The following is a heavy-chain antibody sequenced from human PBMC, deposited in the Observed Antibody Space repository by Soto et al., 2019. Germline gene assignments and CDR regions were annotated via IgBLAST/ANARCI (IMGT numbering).Heavy chain of an antibody. CDR3: ANDQGEGGDYDNLLPSD. CDR1: GFTFRHYA. V-gene: IGHV3-23*04. D-gene: IGHD4-17*01. Sequence: EVQLVESGGGLVQPGGSLRLSCAASGFTFRHYAMNWVRQAPGKGLEWVSGISSGRGATIRYAESVQGRFSISRDNSKNTLFLQMNNLRVDDTALYYCANDQGEGGDYDNLLPSDWGQGILVTVSS. J-gene: IGHJ4*02. CDR2: ISSGRGATI.